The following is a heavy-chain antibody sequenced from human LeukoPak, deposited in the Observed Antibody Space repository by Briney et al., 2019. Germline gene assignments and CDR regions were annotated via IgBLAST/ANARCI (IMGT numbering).Heavy chain of an antibody. D-gene: IGHD2-8*01. J-gene: IGHJ4*02. CDR3: ARDNGHKGVDY. V-gene: IGHV1-18*01. CDR2: ISGYNGNT. CDR1: GFTFTSNG. Sequence: GASVEVSCKTSGFTFTSNGFSWIRQAPGRGLEWMGWISGYNGNTNYLQKFRGRVAMTTDTSTSTVYMELRSLRVDDTAVYYCARDNGHKGVDYWGQGTLVTVSS.